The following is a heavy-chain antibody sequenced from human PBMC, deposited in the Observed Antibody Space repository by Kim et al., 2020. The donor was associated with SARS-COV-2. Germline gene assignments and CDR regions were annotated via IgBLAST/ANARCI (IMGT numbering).Heavy chain of an antibody. J-gene: IGHJ6*02. D-gene: IGHD5-12*01. Sequence: GGSLRLSCAASGFTFSSYGMHWVRQAPGKGLEWVAVISYDGSNKYYADSVKGRFTISRDNPKNTLYLQMNSLRAEDTAVYYCARVQTGIPTISYYYYYGMDVWGQGTTVTVSS. V-gene: IGHV3-33*05. CDR3: ARVQTGIPTISYYYYYGMDV. CDR1: GFTFSSYG. CDR2: ISYDGSNK.